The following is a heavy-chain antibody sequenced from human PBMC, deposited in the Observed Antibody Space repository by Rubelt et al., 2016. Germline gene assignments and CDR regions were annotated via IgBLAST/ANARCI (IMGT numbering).Heavy chain of an antibody. CDR3: ARGRRGGNSQGLPALFDP. CDR1: GGSISSSSYY. D-gene: IGHD4-23*01. CDR2: IYYSGST. J-gene: IGHJ5*02. Sequence: QLQLQESGPGLVKPSETLSLTCTVSGGSISSSSYYWGWIRQPPGKGLEWIGSIYYSGSTYYNPSLKRRVTISVDTSKNQFSLKLSSVTAADTAVYYCARGRRGGNSQGLPALFDPWGQGTLVTVSS. V-gene: IGHV4-39*07.